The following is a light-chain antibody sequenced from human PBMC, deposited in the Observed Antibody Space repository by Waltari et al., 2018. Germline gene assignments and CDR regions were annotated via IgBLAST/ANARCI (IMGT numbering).Light chain of an antibody. V-gene: IGLV2-11*01. J-gene: IGLJ2*01. Sequence: QSALTQPRSVSGSPGQSVTLSCTGTNSDVGAYNYFSWYQQRPGQAPKLVIYDVDKRPAEVPDRFSGSKAGNPASLTISGLQADDEADYYCCSYAGRYTSVFGGGTKVTVL. CDR3: CSYAGRYTSV. CDR2: DVD. CDR1: NSDVGAYNY.